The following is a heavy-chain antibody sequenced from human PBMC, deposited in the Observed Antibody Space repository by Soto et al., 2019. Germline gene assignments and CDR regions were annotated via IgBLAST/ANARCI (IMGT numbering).Heavy chain of an antibody. CDR3: ARNHPYYYDSSGGDY. J-gene: IGHJ4*02. CDR1: GFTFSSYE. CDR2: ISSSGSTI. V-gene: IGHV3-48*03. D-gene: IGHD3-22*01. Sequence: GSLRLSCAASGFTFSSYEMNWVRQAPGKGLEWVSYISSSGSTIYYADSVEGRFTISRDNAKNSLYLQMNNLRAEDTAVYYCARNHPYYYDSSGGDYWGQGTLVTVSS.